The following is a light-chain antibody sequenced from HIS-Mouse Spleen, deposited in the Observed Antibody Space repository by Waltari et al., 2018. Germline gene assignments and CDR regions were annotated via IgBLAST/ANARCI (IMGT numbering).Light chain of an antibody. V-gene: IGLV2-23*01. J-gene: IGLJ3*02. Sequence: QSALTQPASVSGSPGQSITISCTGTSSDVWSYNLVSCYQQPPGNPPKLMIYEGSKRPSGVSNRFSGSKSGNTASLTISGLQAEEEADYYCCSYAGSSTWVFGGGTKLTVL. CDR2: EGS. CDR3: CSYAGSSTWV. CDR1: SSDVWSYNL.